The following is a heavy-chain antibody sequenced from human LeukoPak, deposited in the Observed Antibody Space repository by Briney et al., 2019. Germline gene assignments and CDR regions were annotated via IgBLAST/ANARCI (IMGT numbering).Heavy chain of an antibody. D-gene: IGHD5-18*01. CDR3: ATSDRGYSYGYVWFDP. Sequence: ASVKVSCKVSGYTLTELSMHWVRQAPGKGLEWMGGFDPEDGETIYAQKFQGRVTMTEDTSTGTAYMELSSLRSEDTAVYYCATSDRGYSYGYVWFDPWGQGTLVTVSS. J-gene: IGHJ5*02. V-gene: IGHV1-24*01. CDR1: GYTLTELS. CDR2: FDPEDGET.